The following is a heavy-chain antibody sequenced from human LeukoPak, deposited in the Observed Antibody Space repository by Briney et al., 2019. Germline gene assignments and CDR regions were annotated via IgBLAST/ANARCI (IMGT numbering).Heavy chain of an antibody. D-gene: IGHD2-15*01. CDR3: ARGYCSGGSCYSDY. CDR2: ISAYNGNT. J-gene: IGHJ4*02. V-gene: IGHV1-18*01. CDR1: GYTLTSYG. Sequence: ASVKVSCKASGYTLTSYGISWVRQAPGQGLEWMGWISAYNGNTNYAQKLQGRVTITTDTSTSTAYMELRSLRSDDTAVYYCARGYCSGGSCYSDYWGQGTLVTVSS.